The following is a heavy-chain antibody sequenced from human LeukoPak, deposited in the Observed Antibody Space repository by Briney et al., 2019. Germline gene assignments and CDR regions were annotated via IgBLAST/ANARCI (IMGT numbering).Heavy chain of an antibody. Sequence: GGSLRLSCAASGFTFSSYAMHWVRQAPGKGLEWVAVISYDGSNKYYADSVKGRFTISRDNSKNTLYLQMNSLRAEDTAVYYCARDPGKYGDYYYYYYGMDVWGQGTTVTVFS. J-gene: IGHJ6*02. CDR2: ISYDGSNK. V-gene: IGHV3-30*04. CDR3: ARDPGKYGDYYYYYYGMDV. CDR1: GFTFSSYA. D-gene: IGHD4-17*01.